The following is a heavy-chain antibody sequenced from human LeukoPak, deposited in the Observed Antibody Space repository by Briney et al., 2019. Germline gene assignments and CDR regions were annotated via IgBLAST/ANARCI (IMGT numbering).Heavy chain of an antibody. V-gene: IGHV4-59*01. Sequence: SETLSLTCIVFGGSTSRYYWSWVRQPPGKGLEWIGYVSYSGSTDYNPSLKSRVSISIDTSKNQFSLRLRSVTAADTAVYYCARENDRYERIDYWGQGTLVTVSS. CDR1: GGSTSRYY. D-gene: IGHD1-14*01. CDR2: VSYSGST. CDR3: ARENDRYERIDY. J-gene: IGHJ4*02.